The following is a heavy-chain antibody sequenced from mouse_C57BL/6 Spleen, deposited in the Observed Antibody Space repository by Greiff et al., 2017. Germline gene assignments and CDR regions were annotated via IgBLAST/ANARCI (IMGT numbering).Heavy chain of an antibody. J-gene: IGHJ2*01. Sequence: EVKVVESGGGLVQPGGSLKLSCAASGFTFSDYGMAWVRQAPRKGPEWVAFISNLAYSIYYADTVTGRFTISRENAKNTLYLEMSSLRSEDTAMYYCARYGKSEYYFDYWGQGTTLTVSS. D-gene: IGHD2-1*01. CDR3: ARYGKSEYYFDY. V-gene: IGHV5-15*01. CDR2: ISNLAYSI. CDR1: GFTFSDYG.